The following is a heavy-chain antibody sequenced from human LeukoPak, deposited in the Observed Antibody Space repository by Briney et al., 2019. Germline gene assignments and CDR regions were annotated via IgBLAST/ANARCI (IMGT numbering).Heavy chain of an antibody. D-gene: IGHD4-11*01. CDR2: IYYSGST. CDR3: ARDYPDYPLDY. Sequence: PSETLSLTCTVSGGSISSYYWGWIRQPPGKGLEWIGSIYYSGSTYYNPSLKSRVTISVDTSKNQFSLKLSSVTAADTAVYYCARDYPDYPLDYWGQGTLVTVSS. CDR1: GGSISSYY. V-gene: IGHV4-39*02. J-gene: IGHJ4*02.